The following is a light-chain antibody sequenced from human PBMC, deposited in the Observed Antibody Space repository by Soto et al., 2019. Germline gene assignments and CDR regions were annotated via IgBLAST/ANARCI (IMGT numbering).Light chain of an antibody. CDR1: QSVSSS. Sequence: EIVMTQSPVTLSVSPGERATLSCRASQSVSSSLAWYQHKPGQAPRLLVYGASTRATGVPARFSGSGSGTEFTLTISSLQSEDFAVYYCQQYNNWPPITFGQGTRLEIK. CDR3: QQYNNWPPIT. V-gene: IGKV3-15*01. CDR2: GAS. J-gene: IGKJ5*01.